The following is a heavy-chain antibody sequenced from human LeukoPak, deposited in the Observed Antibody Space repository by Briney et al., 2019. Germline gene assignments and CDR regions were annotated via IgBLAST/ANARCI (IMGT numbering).Heavy chain of an antibody. CDR2: IIPILGIA. D-gene: IGHD6-13*01. J-gene: IGHJ4*02. CDR3: ARAQQLVSLFDY. Sequence: GASVKVSCKASGGTFSSYAISWVRQAPGQGLEWMGRIIPILGIANYAQKFQGRVTTTADKSTSTAYMELSSLRSEDTAVYYCARAQQLVSLFDYWGQGTLVTVSS. CDR1: GGTFSSYA. V-gene: IGHV1-69*04.